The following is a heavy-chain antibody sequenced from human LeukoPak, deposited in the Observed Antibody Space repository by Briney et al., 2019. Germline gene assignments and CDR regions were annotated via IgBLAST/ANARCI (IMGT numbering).Heavy chain of an antibody. J-gene: IGHJ4*02. D-gene: IGHD2/OR15-2a*01. CDR2: SYSGDTT. CDR3: AKRGVVIRVILVGFHKEAYYFDS. V-gene: IGHV3-66*04. Sequence: GRSLRLSCAASGFTVSSNYMSWVRQAPGKGLEWVAISYSGDTTYCADSVRGRFTISRDESKNRLHLQMNSLRAEDTAVYFCAKRGVVIRVILVGFHKEAYYFDSWGQGALVTVSS. CDR1: GFTVSSNY.